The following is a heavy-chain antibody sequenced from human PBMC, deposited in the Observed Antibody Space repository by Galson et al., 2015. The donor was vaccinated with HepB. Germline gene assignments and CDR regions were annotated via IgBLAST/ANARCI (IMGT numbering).Heavy chain of an antibody. CDR2: ISSGGAK. CDR3: ARNPASYDYYNMDV. J-gene: IGHJ6*02. V-gene: IGHV3-48*01. Sequence: SLRLSCAASGFSFISHRMNWVRHSPGKGLEWLADISSGGAKYYANPARGRFTISRENAQKSMYLHMSSLRVEDTGIYYCARNPASYDYYNMDVWGQGTTVTVSS. D-gene: IGHD6-25*01. CDR1: GFSFISHR.